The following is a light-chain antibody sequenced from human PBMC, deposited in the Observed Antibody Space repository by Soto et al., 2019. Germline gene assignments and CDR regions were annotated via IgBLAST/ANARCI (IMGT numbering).Light chain of an antibody. CDR3: MQSLQTLPWT. V-gene: IGKV2-28*01. CDR1: KISIQTNRYTY. Sequence: IVVTQSQISLAVTPGETASISCRSSKISIQTNRYTYLDWYLKRPGQSPQLLIYLTSIRASGVPDRFSGSGSGTEFTLKISKVEAENVGIYNCMQSLQTLPWTFGPGSKVAIK. CDR2: LTS. J-gene: IGKJ1*01.